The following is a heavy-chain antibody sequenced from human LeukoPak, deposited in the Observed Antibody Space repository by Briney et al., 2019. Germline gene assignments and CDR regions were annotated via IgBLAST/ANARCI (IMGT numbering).Heavy chain of an antibody. CDR3: ARDGVAREEYSNAFGI. Sequence: ASVKVSCKASGYTFTGYYMHWVRQAPGQGLEWMGWINPNSGGTNYAQKFQGRVTMTRDTSISTAYMELSRLRSDDTAVYYCARDGVAREEYSNAFGIWGQGTMVTVSS. V-gene: IGHV1-2*02. J-gene: IGHJ3*02. D-gene: IGHD3-3*01. CDR1: GYTFTGYY. CDR2: INPNSGGT.